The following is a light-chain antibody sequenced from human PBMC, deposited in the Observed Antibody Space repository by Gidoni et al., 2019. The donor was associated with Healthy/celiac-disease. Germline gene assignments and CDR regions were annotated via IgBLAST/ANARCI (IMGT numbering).Light chain of an antibody. CDR1: QSVSSSY. CDR2: GAS. J-gene: IGKJ3*01. Sequence: EIVLTQSPGTLSLSPGERATLSCRASQSVSSSYLAWYQQKPGQAPRLLSYGASSRATGIPDRFSGSGSGTDFTLTISRLEPEDFAVYYCQQYRGTFGPGTKVDIK. CDR3: QQYRGT. V-gene: IGKV3-20*01.